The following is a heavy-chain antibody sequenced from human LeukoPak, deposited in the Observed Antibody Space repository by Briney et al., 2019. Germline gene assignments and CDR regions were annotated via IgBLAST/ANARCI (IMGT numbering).Heavy chain of an antibody. CDR3: TRGRAETGTTWLIDY. J-gene: IGHJ4*02. Sequence: GGSLRLSCAASGFPFSTYALHWVRQAPGKGLEWLAVFSSDGIGQYYAGSVKGRFAISKDNSRNTLYLQMNSLRTEDTAVYYCTRGRAETGTTWLIDYWGQGTLVTVSS. CDR1: GFPFSTYA. D-gene: IGHD1-1*01. CDR2: FSSDGIGQ. V-gene: IGHV3-30*09.